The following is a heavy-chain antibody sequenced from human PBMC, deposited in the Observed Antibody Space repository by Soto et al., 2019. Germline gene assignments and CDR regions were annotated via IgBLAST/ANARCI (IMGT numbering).Heavy chain of an antibody. CDR3: AKEKAAVGVGAFDI. CDR2: IYSGGST. D-gene: IGHD6-13*01. Sequence: GGSMILSCAASGFTVSSNYMSWVRQAPGKGLEWVSVIYSGGSTYYADSVKGRFTVSRDNSKTSLYLQMNSLRAEDTAIYYCAKEKAAVGVGAFDIWGLGTMVTVSS. J-gene: IGHJ3*02. CDR1: GFTVSSNY. V-gene: IGHV3-53*01.